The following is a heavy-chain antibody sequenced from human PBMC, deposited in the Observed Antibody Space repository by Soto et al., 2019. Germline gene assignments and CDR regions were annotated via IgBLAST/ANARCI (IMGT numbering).Heavy chain of an antibody. CDR2: ISYDGSNK. Sequence: QVQLVESGGGVVQPGRSLRLSCAASGFTFSSYGMHWVRQAPGKGLEWVAVISYDGSNKYYADSVKGRFTISRDNSKNPLHLQMNSLTADDTAVYCCANWEPRNDAFDIWGQGTMVTVSS. V-gene: IGHV3-30*18. D-gene: IGHD1-26*01. CDR3: ANWEPRNDAFDI. CDR1: GFTFSSYG. J-gene: IGHJ3*02.